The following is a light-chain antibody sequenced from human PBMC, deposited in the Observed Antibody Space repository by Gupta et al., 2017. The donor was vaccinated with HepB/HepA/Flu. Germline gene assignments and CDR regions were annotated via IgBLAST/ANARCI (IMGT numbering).Light chain of an antibody. Sequence: EIVMTQSPATLSVSPGERATLSCRASQSVHTDLAWYQQKAGQAPRLLIYGASTRAIGIPGRISGSGSGTEFTLTISSLQSEDFAVYYCQQYKKWPLTFGQGTLLEIK. J-gene: IGKJ5*01. CDR2: GAS. V-gene: IGKV3-15*01. CDR1: QSVHTD. CDR3: QQYKKWPLT.